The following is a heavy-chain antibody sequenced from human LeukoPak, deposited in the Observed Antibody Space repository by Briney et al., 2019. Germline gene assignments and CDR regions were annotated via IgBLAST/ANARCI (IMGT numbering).Heavy chain of an antibody. Sequence: GGSLRLSCAASGFTFSSYGMHWVRQAPGKGLEWVAFIRYDGSNKYYADSVKGRFTISRDNSKNTLYPQMNSLRAEDTAVYYCAKVEGGMVRGVIIAPWGQGTLVTVSS. D-gene: IGHD3-10*01. CDR1: GFTFSSYG. J-gene: IGHJ4*02. CDR2: IRYDGSNK. V-gene: IGHV3-30*02. CDR3: AKVEGGMVRGVIIAP.